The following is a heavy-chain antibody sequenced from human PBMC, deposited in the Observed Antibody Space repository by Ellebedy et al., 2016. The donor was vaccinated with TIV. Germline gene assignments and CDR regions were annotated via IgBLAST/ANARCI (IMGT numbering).Heavy chain of an antibody. D-gene: IGHD6-19*01. J-gene: IGHJ6*02. V-gene: IGHV4-61*01. CDR1: GGSVSSGSYY. Sequence: SETLSLTCTVSGGSVSSGSYYWSWIRQPPGRGLEWIGYIYSSGNTNYNPSLKNRVTISVDTSNNQFSLNLSSVTAADTAVYYCARGASSGWYGMDVWGQGTTVTVSS. CDR3: ARGASSGWYGMDV. CDR2: IYSSGNT.